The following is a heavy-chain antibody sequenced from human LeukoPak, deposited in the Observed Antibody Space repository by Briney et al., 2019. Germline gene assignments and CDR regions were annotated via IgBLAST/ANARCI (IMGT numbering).Heavy chain of an antibody. J-gene: IGHJ4*02. CDR3: ARDPVRAGPGFKGY. V-gene: IGHV3-48*04. CDR2: ISSSSSTI. CDR1: GFTFSSYS. Sequence: GGSLRLSCAASGFTFSSYSMNWVRQAPGKGLEWVSYISSSSSTIYYADSVKGRFTISRDNAKNSLYLQMNSLRAEDTAVYYCARDPVRAGPGFKGYWGQGTLVTVSS. D-gene: IGHD3-10*01.